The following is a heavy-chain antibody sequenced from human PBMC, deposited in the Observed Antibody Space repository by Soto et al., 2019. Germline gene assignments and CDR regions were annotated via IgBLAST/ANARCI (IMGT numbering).Heavy chain of an antibody. D-gene: IGHD6-6*01. CDR2: IYYSGST. V-gene: IGHV4-61*01. J-gene: IGHJ4*02. CDR3: ARDRWGYSSSSETGFDY. Sequence: QVQLQESGPGLVKPSETLSLTCTVSGGSVSSGSYYWSWIRQPPGKGLEWIGYIYYSGSTNYNPSLKSRVTISVDTSKNQFSLKLSSVTAADTAVYYCARDRWGYSSSSETGFDYWGQGTLVTVSS. CDR1: GGSVSSGSYY.